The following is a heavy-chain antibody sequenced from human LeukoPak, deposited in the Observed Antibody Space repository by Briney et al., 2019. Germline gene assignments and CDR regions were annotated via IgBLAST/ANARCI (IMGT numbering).Heavy chain of an antibody. Sequence: GGSLRLSCAASGFTFSNFWMHWVRQAPGKGLVWVSRINSDGSSTTHADSVKGRFTISRDNAKDTLYLQMNSLRAEDTAVYYCAGGYFDSSGYPYLGYWGQGTLVTVSS. J-gene: IGHJ4*02. D-gene: IGHD3-22*01. V-gene: IGHV3-74*01. CDR1: GFTFSNFW. CDR3: AGGYFDSSGYPYLGY. CDR2: INSDGSST.